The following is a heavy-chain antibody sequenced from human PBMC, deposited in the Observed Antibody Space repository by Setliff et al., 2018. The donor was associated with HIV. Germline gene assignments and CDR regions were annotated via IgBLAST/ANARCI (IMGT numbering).Heavy chain of an antibody. CDR1: GDTFSSYA. CDR2: IIPFFGTV. V-gene: IGHV1-69*06. J-gene: IGHJ6*03. D-gene: IGHD6-19*01. Sequence: SVKVSCKASGDTFSSYAISWVRQAPGQGLEWMGRIIPFFGTVDYAQKSQGRVTITADTSTSTAYMELSSLRSEDTAVYYCARDGDSSGWYGYYYYMDVWGKGTTVTVSS. CDR3: ARDGDSSGWYGYYYYMDV.